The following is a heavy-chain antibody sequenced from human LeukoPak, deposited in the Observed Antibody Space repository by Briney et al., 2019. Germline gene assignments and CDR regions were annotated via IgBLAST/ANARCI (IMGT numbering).Heavy chain of an antibody. D-gene: IGHD5-24*01. J-gene: IGHJ4*02. Sequence: SETLSLTCTVSGGSISSGGYYWSWIRQHPGKGLEWIGYIYYSGSTYYNPSLKSRVTISVDTSKNQFSLKLSSVTAADTAVYYCASIRLDGYNSGYYFDYWGQGTLVTVSS. CDR1: GGSISSGGYY. CDR2: IYYSGST. V-gene: IGHV4-31*03. CDR3: ASIRLDGYNSGYYFDY.